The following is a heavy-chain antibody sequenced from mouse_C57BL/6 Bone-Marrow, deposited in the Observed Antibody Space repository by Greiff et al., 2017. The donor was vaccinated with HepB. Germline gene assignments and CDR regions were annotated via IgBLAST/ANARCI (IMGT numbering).Heavy chain of an antibody. CDR3: AKQNGSRAEYFDY. D-gene: IGHD1-1*01. J-gene: IGHJ2*01. V-gene: IGHV5-2*01. CDR1: EYEFPSHD. CDR2: INSDGGST. Sequence: DVMLVESGGGLVQPGESLKLSCESNEYEFPSHDMSWVRKTPEKRLELVAAINSDGGSTYYPDTMERRFIISRDNTKKTLYLQMSSLRSEDTALYYCAKQNGSRAEYFDYWGQGTTLTVSS.